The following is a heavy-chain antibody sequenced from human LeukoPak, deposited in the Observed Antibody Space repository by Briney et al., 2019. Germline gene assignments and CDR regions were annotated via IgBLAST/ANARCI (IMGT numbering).Heavy chain of an antibody. J-gene: IGHJ3*02. CDR3: ARDPAAAGFFDI. Sequence: GGSLRLSCAASGFTVSSNYMSWVRQAPGKGLEWVSVIYSGGSTYYADSVKGRFTIFRDNSKNTLYLQMNSLRAEDTAVYYCARDPAAAGFFDIWGQGTMVTVSS. V-gene: IGHV3-53*01. CDR1: GFTVSSNY. D-gene: IGHD6-13*01. CDR2: IYSGGST.